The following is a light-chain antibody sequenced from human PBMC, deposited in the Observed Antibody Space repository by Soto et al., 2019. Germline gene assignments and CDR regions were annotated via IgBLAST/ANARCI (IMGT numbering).Light chain of an antibody. CDR1: QSVSSY. Sequence: ESVLNQCPATLSLSPGERATLSCRASQSVSSYLAWYQQKPGQAPRLLIYDASNRATGVPARFSGSGSGTDFTLTISSLEPEDFAVYYCQQRSNLITFGQGTRLEIK. J-gene: IGKJ5*01. CDR3: QQRSNLIT. CDR2: DAS. V-gene: IGKV3-11*01.